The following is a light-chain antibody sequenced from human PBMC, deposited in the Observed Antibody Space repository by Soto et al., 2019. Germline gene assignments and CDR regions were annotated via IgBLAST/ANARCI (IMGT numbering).Light chain of an antibody. V-gene: IGLV1-44*01. CDR2: SNS. CDR1: SSNIGGNT. Sequence: QSVLTQPPSASGTPGQSVTFSCSGSSSNIGGNTVSWFQHLPRTAPKLLIFSNSQRPSGVPDRFSGAKSGTSASLAISGLQSEDEANYYCATWDDGLGVYVFGTGTKVTVL. CDR3: ATWDDGLGVYV. J-gene: IGLJ1*01.